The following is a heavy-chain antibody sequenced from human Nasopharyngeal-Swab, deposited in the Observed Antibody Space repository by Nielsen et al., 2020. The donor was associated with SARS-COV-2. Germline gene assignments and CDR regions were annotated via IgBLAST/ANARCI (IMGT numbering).Heavy chain of an antibody. CDR3: AKGVYYYDSSERFDY. CDR1: GFTFADYA. CDR2: ISWNSGSI. J-gene: IGHJ4*02. Sequence: GGSLRLSCAASGFTFADYAMHWVRQAPGKGLEWVSGISWNSGSIGYADSVKGRFTISRDNAKNSLYLQMNSLRAEDTALYYCAKGVYYYDSSERFDYWGQGTLVTVSS. D-gene: IGHD3-22*01. V-gene: IGHV3-9*01.